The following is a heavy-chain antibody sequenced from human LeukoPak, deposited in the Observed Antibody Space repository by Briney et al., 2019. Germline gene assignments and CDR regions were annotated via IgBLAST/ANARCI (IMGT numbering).Heavy chain of an antibody. V-gene: IGHV1-2*02. CDR2: INPNSGGT. CDR1: GYTFTGYY. CDR3: ALWVDGYNLRGYDAFDI. Sequence: ASVKVSCKASGYTFTGYYMHWVRQAPGQGLEWMGWINPNSGGTNYAQKFQGRVTMTRDTSISTAYMELSRLRSDDTAVYYCALWVDGYNLRGYDAFDIWGQGTMVTVSS. D-gene: IGHD5-24*01. J-gene: IGHJ3*02.